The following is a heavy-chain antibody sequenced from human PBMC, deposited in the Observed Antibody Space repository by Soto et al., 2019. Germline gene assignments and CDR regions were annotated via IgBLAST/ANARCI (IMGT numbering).Heavy chain of an antibody. CDR1: GYTFTSYD. J-gene: IGHJ5*02. V-gene: IGHV1-8*01. CDR3: ARSRGSSSGWYFSWFDP. CDR2: MNPNSGNT. D-gene: IGHD6-19*01. Sequence: ASVKVSCKASGYTFTSYDINWVRQATGQGLEWMGWMNPNSGNTGYAQKFQGRVTMTRNTSISTAYMELSSLRSEDTAVYYCARSRGSSSGWYFSWFDPWGQGTLVTVSS.